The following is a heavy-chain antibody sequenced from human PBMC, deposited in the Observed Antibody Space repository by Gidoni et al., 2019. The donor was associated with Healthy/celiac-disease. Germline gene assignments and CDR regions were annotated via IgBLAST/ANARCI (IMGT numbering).Heavy chain of an antibody. V-gene: IGHV1-2*02. CDR1: GSTFTGYS. CDR3: ARVGYSGSYPAF. D-gene: IGHD1-26*01. Sequence: QVQLVQSGAEVKKTGATGKVSCKASGSTFTGYSMHWVRQAPVPGLEWMGWINPNSGGTNYAQKFQGRVTMTRDTSISTAYMELSRLRSYDPAVYYCARVGYSGSYPAFWGQGTLVTVSS. CDR2: INPNSGGT. J-gene: IGHJ4*02.